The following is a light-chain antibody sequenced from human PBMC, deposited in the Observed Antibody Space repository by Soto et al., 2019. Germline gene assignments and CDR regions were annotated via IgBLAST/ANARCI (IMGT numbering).Light chain of an antibody. CDR3: QQANSFPLT. CDR2: AAS. Sequence: DIQMTQSPSSVSASVGDRVTIRFRASQGISSWLAFYQQKPGKAPKLLIYAASSLQSGVPSRFSGSGSGTDFTLTISSLQPEDFATYYCQQANSFPLTFGGGTKVDIK. CDR1: QGISSW. V-gene: IGKV1-12*01. J-gene: IGKJ4*01.